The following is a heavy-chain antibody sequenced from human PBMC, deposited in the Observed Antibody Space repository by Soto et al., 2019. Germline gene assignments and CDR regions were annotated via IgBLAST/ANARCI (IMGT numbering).Heavy chain of an antibody. CDR2: IVVGSGNT. CDR3: AAVPRHCSSTSCYDMAFDI. Sequence: SVKVSCKASGFTFTSSAVQWVRQARGQRLEWIGWIVVGSGNTNYAQKFQERVTITRDMSTSTAYMELSSLRSEDTAVYYCAAVPRHCSSTSCYDMAFDIWGRGTMVTVSS. J-gene: IGHJ3*02. D-gene: IGHD2-2*01. V-gene: IGHV1-58*01. CDR1: GFTFTSSA.